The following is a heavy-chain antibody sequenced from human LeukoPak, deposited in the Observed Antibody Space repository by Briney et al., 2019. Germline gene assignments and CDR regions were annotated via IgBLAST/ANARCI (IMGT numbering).Heavy chain of an antibody. D-gene: IGHD6-13*01. CDR3: ATQSSIAAVTEGYYMDV. Sequence: ASVKVSCKASGYTFTGYYMHWVRQAPGQGLEWMGWINPNSGGTNYAQKFQGRVTMTRDTSISTAYMELSSLRSEDTAVYYCATQSSIAAVTEGYYMDVWGKGTTVTISS. V-gene: IGHV1-2*02. J-gene: IGHJ6*03. CDR2: INPNSGGT. CDR1: GYTFTGYY.